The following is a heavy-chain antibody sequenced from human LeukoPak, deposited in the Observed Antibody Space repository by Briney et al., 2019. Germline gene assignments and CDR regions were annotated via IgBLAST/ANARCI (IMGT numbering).Heavy chain of an antibody. CDR1: GYTFTSYD. Sequence: ASVKVSCKASGYTFTSYDINWVRQATGQGLEWMGWMNPNSGNTGYAQKLQGRVTMTTDTSTSTAYMELRSLRSDDTAVYYCARARSYYYLNWGQGTLVTVSS. CDR2: MNPNSGNT. CDR3: ARARSYYYLN. V-gene: IGHV1-8*01. J-gene: IGHJ4*02. D-gene: IGHD3-10*01.